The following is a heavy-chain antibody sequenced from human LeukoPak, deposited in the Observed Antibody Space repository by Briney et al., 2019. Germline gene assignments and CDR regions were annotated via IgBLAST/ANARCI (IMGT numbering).Heavy chain of an antibody. CDR3: AKSPYSGSYYGVRYNWFDP. V-gene: IGHV3-23*01. Sequence: GGSLRLSCAASGFTSSSYAMSWGRRAPGEGREWVSAISGSGGSTYYADSVKGRFTISRDNSKNTLYLQMNSLRAEDTAVYYCAKSPYSGSYYGVRYNWFDPWGQGTLVTVSS. J-gene: IGHJ5*02. CDR1: GFTSSSYA. CDR2: ISGSGGST. D-gene: IGHD1-26*01.